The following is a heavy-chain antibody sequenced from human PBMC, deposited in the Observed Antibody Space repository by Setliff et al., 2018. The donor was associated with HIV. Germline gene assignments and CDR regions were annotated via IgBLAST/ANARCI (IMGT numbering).Heavy chain of an antibody. J-gene: IGHJ4*02. V-gene: IGHV5-51*01. CDR3: ARLRHNCPWLVVNSPLDS. CDR2: IYPDKSDT. CDR1: GYTFSTYW. D-gene: IGHD6-19*01. Sequence: PGESLKISCQGSGYTFSTYWIAWVRQTPGKGMDWVGLIYPDKSDTKYRPSLQGQVTISADKSIATAYLQWNNLKASDTALYYCARLRHNCPWLVVNSPLDSWGQGTLVTVSS.